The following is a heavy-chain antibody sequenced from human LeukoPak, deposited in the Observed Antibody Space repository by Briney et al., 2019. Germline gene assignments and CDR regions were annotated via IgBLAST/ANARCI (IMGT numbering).Heavy chain of an antibody. Sequence: GGSLRLSCAASGFTFSSYSMNWVRQAPGKGLEWVSSISSSSSYIYYADSVKGRFTVSRDNAKNSLYLQMNSLRAEDTAVYYRARVGLEWELLPDAFDIWGQGTMVTVSS. D-gene: IGHD1-26*01. J-gene: IGHJ3*02. CDR1: GFTFSSYS. CDR3: ARVGLEWELLPDAFDI. CDR2: ISSSSSYI. V-gene: IGHV3-21*01.